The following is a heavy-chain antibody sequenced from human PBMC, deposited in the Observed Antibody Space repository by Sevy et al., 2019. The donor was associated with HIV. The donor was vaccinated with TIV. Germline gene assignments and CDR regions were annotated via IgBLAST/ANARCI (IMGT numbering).Heavy chain of an antibody. CDR3: ARAVTTWDGGGGNCFDS. D-gene: IGHD4-17*01. J-gene: IGHJ5*01. Sequence: KQSQTLSLTCAISGDSVSSNGAAWNWIRQSPSRGLEWLGRTYYRSKWYNNYAVSVKSRITINTDTSKNQGSLHLDSMTPGDTAVYYCARAVTTWDGGGGNCFDSWGQGILVTVSS. CDR1: GDSVSSNGAA. V-gene: IGHV6-1*01. CDR2: TYYRSKWYN.